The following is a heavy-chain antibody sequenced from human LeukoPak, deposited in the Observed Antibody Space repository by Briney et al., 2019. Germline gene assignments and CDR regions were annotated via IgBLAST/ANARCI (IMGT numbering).Heavy chain of an antibody. V-gene: IGHV1-58*02. CDR2: IVVGSGNT. Sequence: SVKVSCKASGFTFTSSAMQWVRQARGQRLEWIGWIVVGSGNTNYAQKFQERVTITRDMSTSTAYMELSSLRSEDTAVYYCAARLSSMNYYGVDVWGQGTTVTVSS. J-gene: IGHJ6*02. CDR1: GFTFTSSA. D-gene: IGHD6-6*01. CDR3: AARLSSMNYYGVDV.